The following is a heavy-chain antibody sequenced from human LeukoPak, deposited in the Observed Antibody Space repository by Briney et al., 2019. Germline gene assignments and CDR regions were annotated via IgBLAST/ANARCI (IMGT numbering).Heavy chain of an antibody. CDR1: GYPFSAHF. CDR2: IDTTTGNP. CDR3: VRGTPTPGMDY. J-gene: IGHJ4*02. D-gene: IGHD3-10*01. Sequence: ASVKVSCKASGYPFSAHFLNWVRQAPGQGLEWMGNIDTTTGNPRYAQDFTGRFVFSLDTPVSTAYLQITSLKADDTAAYYCVRGTPTPGMDYWGQGTQVTVSS. V-gene: IGHV7-4-1*02.